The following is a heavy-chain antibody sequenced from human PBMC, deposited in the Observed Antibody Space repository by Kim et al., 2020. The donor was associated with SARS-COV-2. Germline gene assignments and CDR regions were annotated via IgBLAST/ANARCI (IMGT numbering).Heavy chain of an antibody. J-gene: IGHJ6*02. CDR2: MNPNSGNT. V-gene: IGHV1-8*01. D-gene: IGHD2-8*02. CDR1: GYTFTSYD. Sequence: ASVKVSCKASGYTFTSYDINWVRQATGQGLEWMGWMNPNSGNTGYAQKFQGRVTMTRNTSISTAYMELSSLRSEDTAVYYCARGWGRGIELVVYAIKNYYYGMDVWGQGTPVTVSS. CDR3: ARGWGRGIELVVYAIKNYYYGMDV.